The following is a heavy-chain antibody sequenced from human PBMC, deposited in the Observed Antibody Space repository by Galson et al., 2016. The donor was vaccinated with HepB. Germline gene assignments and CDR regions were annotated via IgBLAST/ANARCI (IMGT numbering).Heavy chain of an antibody. D-gene: IGHD2-21*02. CDR3: GGDCYQGTPLDY. Sequence: SVKVSCKASGHTFTDHYIHWVRQAPGQGLEWMGMINPGGGTTIYAPNFQGRLTLTGDTSTNTIYMDLGSLRSEDTAVYYCGGDCYQGTPLDYWGQGTLVTVSS. CDR1: GHTFTDHY. CDR2: INPGGGTT. V-gene: IGHV1-46*01. J-gene: IGHJ4*02.